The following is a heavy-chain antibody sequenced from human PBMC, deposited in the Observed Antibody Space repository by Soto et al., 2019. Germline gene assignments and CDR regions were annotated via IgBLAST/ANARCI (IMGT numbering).Heavy chain of an antibody. V-gene: IGHV3-30-3*01. CDR1: GFTFSSYA. J-gene: IGHJ4*02. Sequence: ESGGGVVQPGRSLRLSCAASGFTFSSYAMHWVRQAPGKGLEWVAVISYDGSNKYYADSVKGRFTISRDNSKNTLYLQMSSLRAEDTAVYYCARDWPYDFWSGYGGLAYWGQGTLVTVSS. CDR3: ARDWPYDFWSGYGGLAY. D-gene: IGHD3-3*01. CDR2: ISYDGSNK.